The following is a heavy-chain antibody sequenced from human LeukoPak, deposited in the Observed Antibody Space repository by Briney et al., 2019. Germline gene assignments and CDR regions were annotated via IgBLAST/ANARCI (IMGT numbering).Heavy chain of an antibody. D-gene: IGHD5-12*01. Sequence: GGSLRLSRAASGFTFSDYAMSWVRQAPGKGLEWVSTISGSGSSTNHADSVKGRFTISRDNSKNTLYLQMNSLRAEDTAVYYCANGRSGYEGYYWGQGTLVTVSS. V-gene: IGHV3-23*01. CDR2: ISGSGSST. CDR1: GFTFSDYA. J-gene: IGHJ4*02. CDR3: ANGRSGYEGYY.